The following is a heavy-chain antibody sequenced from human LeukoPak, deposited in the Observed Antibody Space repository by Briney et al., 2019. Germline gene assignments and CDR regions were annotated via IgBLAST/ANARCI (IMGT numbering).Heavy chain of an antibody. V-gene: IGHV3-30*03. CDR3: AREFREAAGKSVDY. CDR2: ISYDGSNK. D-gene: IGHD6-13*01. J-gene: IGHJ4*02. Sequence: PGRSLRLSCAASGFTFSSYGMHWVRQAPGKGLEWVAVISYDGSNKYYADSVKGRFTISRDNTKNSLYLQMNSLRAEDTAIYYCAREFREAAGKSVDYWGQGTLVTVSS. CDR1: GFTFSSYG.